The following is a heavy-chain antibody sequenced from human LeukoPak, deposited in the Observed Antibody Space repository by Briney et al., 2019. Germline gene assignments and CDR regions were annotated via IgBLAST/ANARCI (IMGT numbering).Heavy chain of an antibody. D-gene: IGHD6-19*01. Sequence: PGGSLRLSCAASGFTFSSYSMNWVRQAPGKGLEWVSSITSSSSYIYYADSVKGRFTISRDNAKNSLYLQMNGLRAEDTAVYYCAGDLSSGWSLDHWGQGTLVTVSS. CDR2: ITSSSSYI. V-gene: IGHV3-21*01. J-gene: IGHJ4*02. CDR3: AGDLSSGWSLDH. CDR1: GFTFSSYS.